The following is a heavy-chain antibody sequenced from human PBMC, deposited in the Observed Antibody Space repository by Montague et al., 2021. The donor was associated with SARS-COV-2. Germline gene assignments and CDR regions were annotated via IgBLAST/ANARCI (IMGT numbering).Heavy chain of an antibody. CDR3: TRHVHMTWPEPSPGFDY. CDR1: GDSISSSSYN. CDR2: VHYSGRP. D-gene: IGHD1-1*01. V-gene: IGHV4-39*01. Sequence: SETLSLTCTVSGDSISSSSYNWGWIRQPPGKGLEWIGSVHYSGRPYYNPSLKSRVTIYVDTSENQLSLKLSSVTAADTAVYYCTRHVHMTWPEPSPGFDYWGQGTQVTVSS. J-gene: IGHJ4*02.